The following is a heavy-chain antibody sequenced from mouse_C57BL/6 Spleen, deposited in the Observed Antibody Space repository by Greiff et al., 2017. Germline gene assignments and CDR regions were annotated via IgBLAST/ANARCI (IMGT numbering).Heavy chain of an antibody. Sequence: VQLKESGPVLVKPGASVKMSCKASGYTFTDYYMNWVKQSHGKSLEWIGVINPYNGGTSYNQKFKGKATLTVDKSSSTAYMELNSLTSEDSAVYYCARYGSSSFDYWGQGTTLTVSS. CDR3: ARYGSSSFDY. CDR2: INPYNGGT. D-gene: IGHD1-1*01. J-gene: IGHJ2*01. V-gene: IGHV1-19*01. CDR1: GYTFTDYY.